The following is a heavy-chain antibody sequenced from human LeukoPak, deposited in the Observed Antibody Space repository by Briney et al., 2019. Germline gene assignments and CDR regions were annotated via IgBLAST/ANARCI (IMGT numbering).Heavy chain of an antibody. CDR2: IYNSGST. J-gene: IGHJ4*02. V-gene: IGHV4-30-4*01. CDR1: GGSISSGDYY. D-gene: IGHD5-18*01. CDR3: AREVRYSYGYISLYYFDY. Sequence: SQTLSLTCTVSGGSISSGDYYWSWIRQPPGKGLEWIGYIYNSGSTYYNPSLKSRVTISVDTSKNQFSLKLSSVTAADTAVYYCAREVRYSYGYISLYYFDYWGQGTLVTVSS.